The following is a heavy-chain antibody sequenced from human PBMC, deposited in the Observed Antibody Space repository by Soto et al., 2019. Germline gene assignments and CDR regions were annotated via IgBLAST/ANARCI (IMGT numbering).Heavy chain of an antibody. V-gene: IGHV4-59*01. CDR3: VRDAYTSSHFDY. CDR2: ISYSGNT. Sequence: KTSETLSLTCTVSGASISGYYWSWIRQPPGKRLEWVGFISYSGNTIYNPSLESRVTISVDTSKNQFSLRLSSVTAADTAVYYCVRDAYTSSHFDYWGQGTLVTVSS. J-gene: IGHJ4*02. D-gene: IGHD2-2*01. CDR1: GASISGYY.